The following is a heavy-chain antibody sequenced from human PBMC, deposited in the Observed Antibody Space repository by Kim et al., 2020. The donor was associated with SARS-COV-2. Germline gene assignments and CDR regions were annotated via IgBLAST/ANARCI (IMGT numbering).Heavy chain of an antibody. D-gene: IGHD6-6*01. Sequence: SETLSLTCAVSGGSISSSNWWSWVRQPPGKGLEWIGEIYHGGSTNYNPSLKSRVTISVDKSKNHFSLKLSSVTAADTALYYCARRDIAARSYFDYLGQGTLVTVSS. CDR2: IYHGGST. CDR1: GGSISSSNW. J-gene: IGHJ4*02. V-gene: IGHV4-4*02. CDR3: ARRDIAARSYFDY.